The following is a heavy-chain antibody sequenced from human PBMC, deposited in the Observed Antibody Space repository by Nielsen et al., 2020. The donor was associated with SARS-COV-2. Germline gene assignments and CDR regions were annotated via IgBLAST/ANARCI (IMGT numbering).Heavy chain of an antibody. Sequence: GGSLRLSCAASGITFSNYAMSWVRQAPGKGLEWVSSISDSGGMTYYADSVKGRFTISRDNSKNRLYLQMSSLRADDTAFYYCAKCPRGYFGWPIGVDLWGRGTLVSVSS. CDR1: GITFSNYA. CDR2: ISDSGGMT. J-gene: IGHJ2*01. D-gene: IGHD3-9*01. V-gene: IGHV3-23*01. CDR3: AKCPRGYFGWPIGVDL.